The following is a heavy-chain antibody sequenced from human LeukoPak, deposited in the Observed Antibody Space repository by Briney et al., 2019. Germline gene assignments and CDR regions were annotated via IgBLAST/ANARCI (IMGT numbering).Heavy chain of an antibody. D-gene: IGHD1-26*01. Sequence: GGSLRLSCAASGFIVSGDFMSWVRRAPGKGLEWVSVIYSDGSTYYADSVKGRFTISRDNSKNTLDLQMTGLRAEDTAVYYCARERGRGRDSPWFDYWGQGTLVTVSS. CDR1: GFIVSGDF. V-gene: IGHV3-53*01. CDR2: IYSDGST. J-gene: IGHJ4*02. CDR3: ARERGRGRDSPWFDY.